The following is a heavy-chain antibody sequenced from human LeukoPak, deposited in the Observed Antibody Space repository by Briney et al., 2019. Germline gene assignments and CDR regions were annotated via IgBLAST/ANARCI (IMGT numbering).Heavy chain of an antibody. CDR1: GFTFSSSW. Sequence: GGALRLSCAASGFTFSSSWMSTVRQAPGKGLERVAYIKQDGSEKYYVDSVKGRFTISRDNAKNSLYLQMNNLRAEDTAVYYCARVGPWVNPDYYYYMDVWGKGTTVTVSS. V-gene: IGHV3-7*01. D-gene: IGHD1-14*01. CDR3: ARVGPWVNPDYYYYMDV. CDR2: IKQDGSEK. J-gene: IGHJ6*03.